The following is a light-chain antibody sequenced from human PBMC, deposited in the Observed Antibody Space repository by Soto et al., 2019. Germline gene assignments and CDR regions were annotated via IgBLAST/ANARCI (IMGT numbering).Light chain of an antibody. CDR3: QHIGISPRGLN. J-gene: IGKJ4*01. Sequence: EIVLTQSPATLSLSPGERATLSCRTSQSVSSRFAWFQKKPGQAPRLLIYGASNRATGIPARFSGSGSGKDFTLTISSLEPEDSAVYYCQHIGISPRGLNFGGGTKVEIK. V-gene: IGKV3-11*01. CDR1: QSVSSR. CDR2: GAS.